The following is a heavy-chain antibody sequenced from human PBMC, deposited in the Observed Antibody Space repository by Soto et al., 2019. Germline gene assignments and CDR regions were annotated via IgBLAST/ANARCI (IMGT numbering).Heavy chain of an antibody. CDR2: IYHSGST. J-gene: IGHJ6*02. CDR3: ARDPWDLVGATQYGMDV. Sequence: SETLSLTCTVSGYSISSGYYWGWIRQPPGKGLEWIGIIYHSGSTYYNPSLKSRFTISVDTSKNQFSLKLSSVTAADTAVYYCARDPWDLVGATQYGMDVWGQGTTVTVS. D-gene: IGHD1-26*01. V-gene: IGHV4-38-2*02. CDR1: GYSISSGYY.